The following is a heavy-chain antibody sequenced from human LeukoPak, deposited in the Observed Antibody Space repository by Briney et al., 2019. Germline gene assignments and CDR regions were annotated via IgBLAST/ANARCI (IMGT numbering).Heavy chain of an antibody. CDR1: GYSFTSYW. J-gene: IGHJ5*02. Sequence: GESLKISCKGSGYSFTSYWIGWVRQMPGKGLEWMGIIYPGDSDTRYSPSFQGQVTISADKSISTAYLQWSSLRSEDTAVYYCARGIVVEPTANWFDPWGQGTLVTVSS. CDR2: IYPGDSDT. CDR3: ARGIVVEPTANWFDP. V-gene: IGHV5-51*01. D-gene: IGHD2-2*01.